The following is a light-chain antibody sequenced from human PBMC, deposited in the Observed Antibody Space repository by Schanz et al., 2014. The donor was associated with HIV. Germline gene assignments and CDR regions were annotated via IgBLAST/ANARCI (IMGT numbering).Light chain of an antibody. CDR3: SSYSSEGSPYV. CDR2: DNN. Sequence: QSVLTQPPSVSGAPGQRVTISCTGSSSNIGAGYDVHWYQQLPGTAPKLLIYDNNNRPSGVPDRFSGSKAGTSASLAITGLQAEDEADYYCSSYSSEGSPYVIGTGTKLTVL. J-gene: IGLJ1*01. V-gene: IGLV1-40*01. CDR1: SSNIGAGYD.